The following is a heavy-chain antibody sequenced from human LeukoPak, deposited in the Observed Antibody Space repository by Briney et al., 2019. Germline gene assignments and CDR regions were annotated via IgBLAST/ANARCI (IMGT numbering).Heavy chain of an antibody. D-gene: IGHD4-11*01. CDR3: ARQPRTILTTDGLDY. J-gene: IGHJ4*02. CDR1: GFTFDDYA. Sequence: PGGSLRLSCAASGFTFDDYAMHWVRQAPGKGLEWVSGISWNSGSIGYADSVKGRFTISRDNAKNSLYLQMNSLRAEDMALYYCARQPRTILTTDGLDYWGQGTLVTVSS. CDR2: ISWNSGSI. V-gene: IGHV3-9*03.